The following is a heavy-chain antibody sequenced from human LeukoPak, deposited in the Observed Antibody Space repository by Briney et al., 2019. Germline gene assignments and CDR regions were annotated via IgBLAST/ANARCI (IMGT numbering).Heavy chain of an antibody. CDR2: ISSSSSYI. CDR1: GFTFSSYS. Sequence: GGSLRLSCAASGFTFSSYSMNWVRQAPGKGLEWVSSISSSSSYIYYADSVKGRFTISRDNAKNSLYLQMNSLRAEDTAVYYCATSPRYYYYTDVWGKGTTVTVSS. V-gene: IGHV3-21*01. CDR3: ATSPRYYYYTDV. J-gene: IGHJ6*03. D-gene: IGHD3-16*01.